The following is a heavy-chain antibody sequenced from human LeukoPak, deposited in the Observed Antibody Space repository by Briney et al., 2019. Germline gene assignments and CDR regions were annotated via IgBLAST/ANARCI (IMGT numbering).Heavy chain of an antibody. D-gene: IGHD3-22*01. CDR1: GYSISSGYY. J-gene: IGHJ4*02. CDR2: IYHSGST. CDR3: ARGYYDSSGAFDY. V-gene: IGHV4-38-2*01. Sequence: SQTLSLTCAVSGYSISSGYYWGWIRQPPGKGLEWIGSIYHSGSTYYNPSLKSRVTISVDTSKNPFSLKLSSVTAAETAVYYCARGYYDSSGAFDYWGQGTLVTVSS.